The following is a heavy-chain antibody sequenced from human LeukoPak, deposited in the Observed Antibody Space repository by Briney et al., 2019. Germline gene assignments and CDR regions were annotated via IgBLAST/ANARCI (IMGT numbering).Heavy chain of an antibody. V-gene: IGHV4-30-4*08. CDR3: VRGLTGYSYFFDY. J-gene: IGHJ4*02. CDR2: VYYDGST. CDR1: GDSFSSANYY. Sequence: SQTLSLTCTVSGDSFSSANYYWTWVRQPPGKGLEWIGYVYYDGSTYYHPSLQSRLAISVDTSKNQFSLNLTSVTAADTAVYYCVRGLTGYSYFFDYWGQGALVTVSS. D-gene: IGHD1-20*01.